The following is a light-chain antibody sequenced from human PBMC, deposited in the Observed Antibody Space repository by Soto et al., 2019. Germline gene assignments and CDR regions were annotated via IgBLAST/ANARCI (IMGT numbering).Light chain of an antibody. V-gene: IGKV1-12*01. CDR1: QDIRSW. CDR3: QQADSFPPT. J-gene: IGKJ4*01. Sequence: DLQMTQSPSSVSASVGDRVTITCRASQDIRSWLAWYQQKPGKAPKLLIYSASNLQSGVPSRFSAFGSGTDFTLTISSLQPEDFATYYCQQADSFPPTFGGGTKVEIK. CDR2: SAS.